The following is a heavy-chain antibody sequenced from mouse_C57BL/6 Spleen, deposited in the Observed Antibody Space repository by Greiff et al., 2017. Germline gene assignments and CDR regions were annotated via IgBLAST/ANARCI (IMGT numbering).Heavy chain of an antibody. V-gene: IGHV5-12*01. CDR2: ISNGGGST. J-gene: IGHJ3*01. Sequence: EVKLVESGGGLVQPGGSLKLSCAASGFTFSDYYMYWVRQTPEKRLEWVAYISNGGGSTYYPDTVKGRFTLSRDNAKNTLYLQMSRLQSEDTPMYYSARPPDYDTPWFAYWGQGTLVTVSA. CDR1: GFTFSDYY. D-gene: IGHD2-3*01. CDR3: ARPPDYDTPWFAY.